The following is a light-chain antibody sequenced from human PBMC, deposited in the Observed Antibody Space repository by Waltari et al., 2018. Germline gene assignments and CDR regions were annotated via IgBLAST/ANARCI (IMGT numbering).Light chain of an antibody. Sequence: DILMTQSPDSPAVSLGDTATINCKPSQCVLYSPNNKNYLALFQQKPGQPPKLLISWASTRESGVPDRFSGSGSGRDFTLTISSLQAEDVAVYYCHKYHSTPLTFGGGTKVEIK. CDR1: QCVLYSPNNKNY. J-gene: IGKJ4*01. V-gene: IGKV4-1*01. CDR2: WAS. CDR3: HKYHSTPLT.